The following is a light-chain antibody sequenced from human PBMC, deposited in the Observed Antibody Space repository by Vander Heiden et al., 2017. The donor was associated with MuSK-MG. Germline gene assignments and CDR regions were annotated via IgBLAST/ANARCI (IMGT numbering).Light chain of an antibody. V-gene: IGKV3-15*01. CDR2: GAY. CDR3: QQYNTWPRT. J-gene: IGKJ2*01. Sequence: DIVMTQSPATLSVSPGERATLSCRASQSVRRNLGWYQQRPGQAPRLFIYGAYSRATGIPARFSGSGSGTEFTLTISSLQSEDFAVYYCQQYNTWPRTFGQGTKVQIK. CDR1: QSVRRN.